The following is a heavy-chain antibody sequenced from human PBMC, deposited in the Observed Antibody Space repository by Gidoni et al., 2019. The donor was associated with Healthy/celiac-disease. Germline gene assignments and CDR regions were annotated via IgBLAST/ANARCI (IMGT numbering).Heavy chain of an antibody. J-gene: IGHJ6*02. CDR1: GVSISSYY. CDR3: ARVPTSGYYYYYYYYGMDV. D-gene: IGHD3-22*01. CDR2: IYYSGST. V-gene: IGHV4-59*01. Sequence: QVQLQESGPGLVEPSETLSLTCTVSGVSISSYYGSWIRQPPGKGLEWIGYIYYSGSTNYNPSLKSRVTISVDTSKNQFSLKLSSVTAADTAVYYCARVPTSGYYYYYYYYGMDVWGQGTTVTVSS.